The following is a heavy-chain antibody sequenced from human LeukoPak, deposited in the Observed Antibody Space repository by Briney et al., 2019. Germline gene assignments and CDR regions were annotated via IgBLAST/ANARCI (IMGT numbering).Heavy chain of an antibody. J-gene: IGHJ4*02. Sequence: PSETLSLTCAVSGYSISSGYYWGWIRQPPGKGLEWIGSIYHSGSTYYNPSLKSRVTISVDTSKNQFSLKLSSVTAADTAVYYCARVLRGVIHYFDYWGQGTPVTVSS. D-gene: IGHD3-10*01. V-gene: IGHV4-38-2*01. CDR1: GYSISSGYY. CDR2: IYHSGST. CDR3: ARVLRGVIHYFDY.